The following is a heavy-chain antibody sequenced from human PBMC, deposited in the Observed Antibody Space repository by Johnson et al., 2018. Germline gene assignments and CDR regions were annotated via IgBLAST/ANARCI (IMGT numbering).Heavy chain of an antibody. CDR2: IYYSGST. CDR3: AKDIGSYVTYYYYMDV. Sequence: QVQLQESGPGLVKPSETLSLTCTVSGGSISSYYWSWIRQPPGKGLEWIGYIYYSGSTNYNPSLKSRVTISVDTSKNQFSLQLGSVTAADTAVYYCAKDIGSYVTYYYYMDVWGKGTTVTVSS. CDR1: GGSISSYY. V-gene: IGHV4-59*01. D-gene: IGHD5-18*01. J-gene: IGHJ6*03.